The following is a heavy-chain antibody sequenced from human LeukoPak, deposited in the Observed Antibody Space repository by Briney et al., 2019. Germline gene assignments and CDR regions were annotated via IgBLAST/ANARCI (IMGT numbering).Heavy chain of an antibody. CDR2: ISAYNGNT. V-gene: IGHV1-18*01. CDR3: ARDYYDSSGYPAGAFDI. J-gene: IGHJ3*02. CDR1: GYTFTSYG. D-gene: IGHD3-22*01. Sequence: GASVKVSFKASGYTFTSYGISWVRQAPGQGLEWMGWISAYNGNTNYAQKLQGRVTMTTDTSTSTAYMELRSLRSDDTAVYYCARDYYDSSGYPAGAFDIWGQGTMVTVSS.